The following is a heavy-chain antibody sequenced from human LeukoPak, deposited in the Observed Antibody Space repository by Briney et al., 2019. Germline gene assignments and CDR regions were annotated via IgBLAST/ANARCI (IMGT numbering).Heavy chain of an antibody. CDR3: ARDTTVTPNYYYYYGMDV. V-gene: IGHV3-33*01. CDR2: IWYDGSNK. D-gene: IGHD4-17*01. J-gene: IGHJ6*02. Sequence: GGSLRLSCAASGFTFSSYGMHWVRQAPGKGLEWVAVIWYDGSNKYYADSVKGRFTISRDNSKNTLYLQMNSLRAEDTAVYYCARDTTVTPNYYYYYGMDVWGQGTTVTVSS. CDR1: GFTFSSYG.